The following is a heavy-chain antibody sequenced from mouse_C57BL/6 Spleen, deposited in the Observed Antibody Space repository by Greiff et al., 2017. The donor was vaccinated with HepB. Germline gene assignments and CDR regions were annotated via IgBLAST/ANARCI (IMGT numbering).Heavy chain of an antibody. J-gene: IGHJ1*03. V-gene: IGHV10-3*01. CDR3: VRGYYGSSPYWYFDV. D-gene: IGHD1-1*01. CDR2: IRSKSSNYAT. Sequence: DVMLVESGGGLVQPKGSLKLSCAASGFTFNTYAMHWVRQAPGKGLEWVARIRSKSSNYATYYADSVKDRFTISRDDSQSMLYLQMNNLKTEDTAMYYCVRGYYGSSPYWYFDVWGTGTTVTVSS. CDR1: GFTFNTYA.